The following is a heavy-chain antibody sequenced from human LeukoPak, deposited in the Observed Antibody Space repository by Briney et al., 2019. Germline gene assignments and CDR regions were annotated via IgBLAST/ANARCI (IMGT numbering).Heavy chain of an antibody. V-gene: IGHV6-1*01. J-gene: IGHJ5*02. D-gene: IGHD6-13*01. CDR2: TYYRSKWYN. CDR1: GDSVSSNSAA. Sequence: SQTLSLTCAISGDSVSSNSAAWNWIRQSPSRGLEWLGRTYYRSKWYNDYAVSVKSRITINPDTSKNQFSLQLNSVTPEDKAVYYCARDGRIAAAGTGWFDPWGQGTLVTVSS. CDR3: ARDGRIAAAGTGWFDP.